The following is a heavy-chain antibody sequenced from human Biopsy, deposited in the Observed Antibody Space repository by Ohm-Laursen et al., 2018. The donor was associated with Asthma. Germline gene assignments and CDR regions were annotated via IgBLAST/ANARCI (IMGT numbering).Heavy chain of an antibody. CDR1: GGTFNNYA. CDR3: ASETGHSYGSGSEYYFDY. D-gene: IGHD3-10*01. J-gene: IGHJ4*02. CDR2: IIPIFGTT. Sequence: SVKVSCKASGGTFNNYAITWVRRAPGQGLEWMGGIIPIFGTTNYAQKFKGRVTITADESSSTAYMELSSLRSEDTAVCYCASETGHSYGSGSEYYFDYWGLGTLVTVSS. V-gene: IGHV1-69*13.